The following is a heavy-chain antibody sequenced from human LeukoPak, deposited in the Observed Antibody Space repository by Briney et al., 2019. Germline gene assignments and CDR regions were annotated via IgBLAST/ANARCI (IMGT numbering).Heavy chain of an antibody. CDR1: GFTFSGYW. Sequence: GGSLRLSCAASGFTFSGYWIHWVRQAPGKGLEWVSGISASGDVTFHADPLKGRFTISRDNSKNTLYLQMDSLRAEDTAKYYCAKSLLTTASGTGRAFDIWGQGTVVTVSA. CDR3: AKSLLTTASGTGRAFDI. V-gene: IGHV3-23*01. CDR2: ISASGDVT. D-gene: IGHD1-26*01. J-gene: IGHJ3*02.